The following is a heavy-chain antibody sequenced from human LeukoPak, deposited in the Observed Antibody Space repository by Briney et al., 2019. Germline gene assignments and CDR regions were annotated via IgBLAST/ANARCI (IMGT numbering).Heavy chain of an antibody. Sequence: GGSLRLSCAASGFTFSSYSMNWVRQAPGKGLEWVSSISSSSSYIYYADSVKGRFTISRDNAKNSLYLQMNSLRAEDTVVYYCASRPPYSSSWYDLDYWGQGTLVTVSS. CDR1: GFTFSSYS. CDR3: ASRPPYSSSWYDLDY. D-gene: IGHD6-13*01. J-gene: IGHJ4*02. V-gene: IGHV3-21*01. CDR2: ISSSSSYI.